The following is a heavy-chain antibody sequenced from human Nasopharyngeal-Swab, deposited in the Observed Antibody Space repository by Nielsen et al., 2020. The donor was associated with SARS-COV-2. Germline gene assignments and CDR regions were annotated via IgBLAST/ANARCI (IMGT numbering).Heavy chain of an antibody. CDR2: IYYSGST. D-gene: IGHD2-15*01. J-gene: IGHJ6*02. V-gene: IGHV4-61*01. Sequence: GSLRLSCTVSGGSVSSGSNYWSWIRQPPGKGLEWIGYIYYSGSTNYNPSLKSRVTISVDTSKNQFSLKLSSVTAADTAVYYCARGQLLLYYYYGMDVWGQGTTVTVSS. CDR3: ARGQLLLYYYYGMDV. CDR1: GGSVSSGSNY.